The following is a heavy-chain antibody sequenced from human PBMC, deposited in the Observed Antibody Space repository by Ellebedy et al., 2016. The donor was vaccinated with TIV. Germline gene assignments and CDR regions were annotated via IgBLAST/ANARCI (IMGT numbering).Heavy chain of an antibody. Sequence: GGSLRLXXVVSEFTFRSSWMHWVRQAPGKGLVWVSRINSDGSSTNYADSVKGRFTISRDNAKNTLYLQMNSLRAEDTAVYYCARDWDSPGDYYMDVWGKGTTVTVSS. J-gene: IGHJ6*03. CDR3: ARDWDSPGDYYMDV. CDR1: EFTFRSSW. V-gene: IGHV3-74*01. CDR2: INSDGSST. D-gene: IGHD1-26*01.